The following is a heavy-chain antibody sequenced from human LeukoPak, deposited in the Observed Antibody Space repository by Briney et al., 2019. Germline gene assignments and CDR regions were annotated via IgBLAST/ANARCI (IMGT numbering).Heavy chain of an antibody. Sequence: GASVKVSCRASGYNFNRYAINWVRQAPGQGLEWMGWISANNGNTNYAQSLRGRVTMTTDTSTSTAYMELRSLTTDDTVVYYCARSNDFWSGHLKGYWFDPWGQGTLVTVSS. V-gene: IGHV1-18*01. D-gene: IGHD3-3*01. CDR3: ARSNDFWSGHLKGYWFDP. CDR2: ISANNGNT. J-gene: IGHJ5*02. CDR1: GYNFNRYA.